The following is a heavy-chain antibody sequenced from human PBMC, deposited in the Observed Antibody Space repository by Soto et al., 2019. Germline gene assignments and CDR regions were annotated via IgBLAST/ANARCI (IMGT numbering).Heavy chain of an antibody. D-gene: IGHD3-9*01. CDR1: GYTKSVFS. CDR2: FDPEDGET. CDR3: ATGGLYYDISPRGALDI. J-gene: IGHJ3*02. V-gene: IGHV1-24*01. Sequence: CKISGYTKSVFSRHWVRMAKGKGLEWMGGFDPEDGETIYAQKFQGRVTMTEDTSTDTAYMELSSLRSEDTAVYYCATGGLYYDISPRGALDIRGQGTMVTVSS.